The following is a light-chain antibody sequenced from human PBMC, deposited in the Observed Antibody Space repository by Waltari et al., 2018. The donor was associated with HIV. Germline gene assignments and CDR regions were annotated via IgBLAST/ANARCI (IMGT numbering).Light chain of an antibody. CDR3: ASYTVNSTGV. CDR2: DVN. CDR1: ASDIGRYNY. J-gene: IGLJ1*01. Sequence: QSALSQPASVSASPGQSVAISCSGSASDIGRYNYVSWYQQHPDRAPTLILFDVNNRPSGISDRVSCSKSGTTASLTISTVRTDDEADYYCASYTVNSTGVFGTGTKLSVL. V-gene: IGLV2-14*03.